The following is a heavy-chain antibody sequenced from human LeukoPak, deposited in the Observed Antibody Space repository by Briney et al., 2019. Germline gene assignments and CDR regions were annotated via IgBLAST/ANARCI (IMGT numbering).Heavy chain of an antibody. Sequence: SETLSLTCTVSGGSISSYYWSWIRQPPGKGLEWIGYIYYSGSTNYNPSLKSRVTISVDTSKNQFSLMLSSVTAADTAVYYCAGDIQGYLDYWGQGTLVTVSS. V-gene: IGHV4-59*01. CDR1: GGSISSYY. CDR3: AGDIQGYLDY. J-gene: IGHJ4*02. CDR2: IYYSGST.